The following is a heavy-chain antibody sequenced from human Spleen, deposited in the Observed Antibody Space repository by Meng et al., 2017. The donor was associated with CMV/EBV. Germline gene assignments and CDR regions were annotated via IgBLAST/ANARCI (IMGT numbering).Heavy chain of an antibody. CDR2: ISGSTGST. D-gene: IGHD2/OR15-2a*01. CDR1: GFTFSSYW. Sequence: GESLKISCAASGFTFSSYWMHWVRQVPGKGLMWVSGISGSTGSTFYGDSVKGRFTVSRDNSKNTLYLQMNSLRAEDTAVYYCAKSRDYFSMGAFDIWGQGTMVTVSS. CDR3: AKSRDYFSMGAFDI. J-gene: IGHJ3*02. V-gene: IGHV3-23*01.